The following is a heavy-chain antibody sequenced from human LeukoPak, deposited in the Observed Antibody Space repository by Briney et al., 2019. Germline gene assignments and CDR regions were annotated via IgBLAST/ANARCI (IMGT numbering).Heavy chain of an antibody. CDR1: GFTFSSYA. V-gene: IGHV3-23*01. Sequence: GGSLRLSCAASGFTFSSYAMSWVRQAPGKGLEWVSAISGSGGSTYYADSVKGRFIISRDNSKNTLCLQMNSLRAEDTAVYYCAKDTPDDIAVAAPYFDYWGQGTLVTVSS. J-gene: IGHJ4*02. CDR2: ISGSGGST. CDR3: AKDTPDDIAVAAPYFDY. D-gene: IGHD6-19*01.